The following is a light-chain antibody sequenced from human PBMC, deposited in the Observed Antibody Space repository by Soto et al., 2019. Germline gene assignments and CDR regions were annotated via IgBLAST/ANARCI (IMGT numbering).Light chain of an antibody. CDR2: DAS. V-gene: IGKV3-15*01. Sequence: EVLMTQSPATLSVSPGERVILSCRASQRISNDLAWYQQKAGQAPRLLIYDASTRATGIPARFSGRGSGTEFTLTISGLQSEDFAVYYCQQYSKWPPWTFGPGTKVDI. J-gene: IGKJ1*01. CDR1: QRISND. CDR3: QQYSKWPPWT.